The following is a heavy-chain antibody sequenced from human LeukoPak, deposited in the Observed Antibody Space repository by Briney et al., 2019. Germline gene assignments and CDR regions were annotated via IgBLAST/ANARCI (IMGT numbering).Heavy chain of an antibody. J-gene: IGHJ4*02. CDR1: GYTFTGYY. V-gene: IGHV1-2*06. Sequence: ASVKVSCKASGYTFTGYYIHWVRQAPGQGLEWMGRISPNSGGTNYAQKFQGRVTMTRDTSVSTAYMELGSLRSDDTAVYFCARDHDTSGSYFVDYWGQGTLVTVSS. CDR3: ARDHDTSGSYFVDY. D-gene: IGHD3-22*01. CDR2: ISPNSGGT.